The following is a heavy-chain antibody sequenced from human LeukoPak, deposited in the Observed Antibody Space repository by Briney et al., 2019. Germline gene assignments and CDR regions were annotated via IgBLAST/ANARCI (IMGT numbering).Heavy chain of an antibody. CDR3: ATEDRTSGWGYYYYYYMDV. V-gene: IGHV1-24*01. Sequence: ASVKVSCKVSGYTLTELSMHWVRQAPGKGLEWMGGFDPEDGETIYAQKFQGRVTMTEDTSTDTAYMELSSLRSEDTAVYYCATEDRTSGWGYYYYYYMDVWGKGTTVTVSS. CDR2: FDPEDGET. CDR1: GYTLTELS. J-gene: IGHJ6*03. D-gene: IGHD6-19*01.